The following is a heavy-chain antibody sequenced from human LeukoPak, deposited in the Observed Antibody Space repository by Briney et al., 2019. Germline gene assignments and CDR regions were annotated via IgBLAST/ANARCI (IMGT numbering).Heavy chain of an antibody. Sequence: ASVKVSCTASGYTFTSYYMHWVRQAPGQGLEWMGIINTSGGSTSYAQKFQGRVTMTRDMSTSTVYMELSSLRSEDTAVYYCGRGRGGYEGCFDYWGQGTLVTVSS. D-gene: IGHD5-12*01. V-gene: IGHV1-46*01. CDR1: GYTFTSYY. J-gene: IGHJ4*02. CDR2: INTSGGST. CDR3: GRGRGGYEGCFDY.